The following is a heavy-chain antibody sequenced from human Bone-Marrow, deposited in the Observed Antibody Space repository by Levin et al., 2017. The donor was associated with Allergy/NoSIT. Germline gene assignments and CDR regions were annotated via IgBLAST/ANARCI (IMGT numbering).Heavy chain of an antibody. CDR1: GFLFDTSA. CDR3: VKGSSGWFQEEDS. Sequence: GGSLRLSCRASGFLFDTSAMTWVRQAPGKGLKWVSAISGSGDMTSYADSVKGRFTVSRDNSKNMLFLEMDNLRVEDTAIFYYVKGSSGWFQEEDSWGQGTLVTVSS. CDR2: ISGSGDMT. V-gene: IGHV3-23*01. D-gene: IGHD6-19*01. J-gene: IGHJ5*01.